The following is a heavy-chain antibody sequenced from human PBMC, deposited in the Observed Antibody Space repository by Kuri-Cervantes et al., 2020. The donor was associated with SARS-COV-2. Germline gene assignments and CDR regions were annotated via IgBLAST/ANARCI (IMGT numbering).Heavy chain of an antibody. J-gene: IGHJ6*02. CDR3: ARDRDFWSGFLGGMDV. Sequence: GGSLRLSCAASGFTFSCYGMHWVRQAPGKGLEWVAVIWYDGSNTYYADSVKGRFTISRDNSKNTLYLQMNSLRAEDTAVYYCARDRDFWSGFLGGMDVWGQGTTVTVSS. CDR1: GFTFSCYG. V-gene: IGHV3-33*01. D-gene: IGHD3-3*01. CDR2: IWYDGSNT.